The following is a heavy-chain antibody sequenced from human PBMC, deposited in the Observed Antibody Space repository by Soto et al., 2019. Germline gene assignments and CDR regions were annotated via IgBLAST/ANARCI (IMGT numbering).Heavy chain of an antibody. D-gene: IGHD2-2*02. Sequence: GGSLRLSCKASGFTFSGHYMNWIRQAPGKGLEWLAYLTNDGGYTYYADSVRGRFTIWGDNAKDSLYLQINDLRADDTGVYYCAKERRNNNTLTNAFDVGAQGTTAAAS. CDR1: GFTFSGHY. CDR2: LTNDGGYT. V-gene: IGHV3-11*01. CDR3: AKERRNNNTLTNAFDV. J-gene: IGHJ3*01.